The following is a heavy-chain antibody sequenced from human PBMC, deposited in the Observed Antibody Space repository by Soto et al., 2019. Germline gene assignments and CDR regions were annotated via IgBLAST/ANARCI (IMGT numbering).Heavy chain of an antibody. D-gene: IGHD6-13*01. CDR2: IDTSGSST. CDR3: AKDSWYFDL. CDR1: GFIFTNFW. J-gene: IGHJ4*02. V-gene: IGHV3-74*01. Sequence: GGSLRLSCEASGFIFTNFWMHWVRQVPGKGLVWVSRIDTSGSSTSYADSVKGRFTISRDNAKNTVSLQMNSLRAEDTGVYYCAKDSWYFDLWSQGSLVTVST.